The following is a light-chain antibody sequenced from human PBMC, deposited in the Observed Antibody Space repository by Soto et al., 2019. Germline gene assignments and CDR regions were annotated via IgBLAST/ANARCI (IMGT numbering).Light chain of an antibody. CDR2: GAS. CDR3: QQYNVWPPWT. V-gene: IGKV3-15*01. J-gene: IGKJ1*01. Sequence: EIVMTQSPDTLSVSPGERATLSCRASQSLSSNLAWYQQKPGQAPRLLIYGASTRATGIPARFSGSGSGTDFTLTISRLQSEDFAVYYCQQYNVWPPWTFGQGTKVEIK. CDR1: QSLSSN.